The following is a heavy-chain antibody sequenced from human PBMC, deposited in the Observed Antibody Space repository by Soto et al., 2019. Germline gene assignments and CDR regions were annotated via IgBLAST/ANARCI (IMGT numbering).Heavy chain of an antibody. D-gene: IGHD3-10*01. CDR2: IKQDGSEK. CDR1: GFTFSSYW. J-gene: IGHJ4*02. CDR3: ARDATSYYGSGAEAQGERPDGMDY. Sequence: GGSLRLSCAASGFTFSSYWMSWVRQAPGKGLEWVANIKQDGSEKYYVDSVKGRFTISRDNAKNSLYLQMNSLRAEDTAVYYCARDATSYYGSGAEAQGERPDGMDYWGQGTLVTVSS. V-gene: IGHV3-7*01.